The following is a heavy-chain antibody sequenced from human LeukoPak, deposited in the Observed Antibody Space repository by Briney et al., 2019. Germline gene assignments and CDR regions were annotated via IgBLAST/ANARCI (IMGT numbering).Heavy chain of an antibody. CDR2: ISGSGGST. V-gene: IGHV3-23*01. D-gene: IGHD2-2*01. Sequence: LTGGSLRLSCAASGFTFSSYAMSWVRQAPGKGLEWVSAISGSGGSTYYADSVKGRFTISRDNSKNTLYLQMNSLRAEDTAVYYCAKGRLGYCSSTSCLSSPWGQGTLVTVSS. J-gene: IGHJ5*02. CDR3: AKGRLGYCSSTSCLSSP. CDR1: GFTFSSYA.